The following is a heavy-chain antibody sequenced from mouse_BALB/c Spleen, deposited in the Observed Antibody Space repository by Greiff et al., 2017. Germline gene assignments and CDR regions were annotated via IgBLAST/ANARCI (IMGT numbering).Heavy chain of an antibody. J-gene: IGHJ2*01. Sequence: EVQGVESGGGLVQPGGSLRLSCATSGFTFTDYYMSWVRQPPGKALEWLGFIRNKANGYTTEYSASVKGRFTISRDNSQSILYLQMNTLRAEDSATYYCARDTGAYYFDYWGQGTTLTVSS. CDR2: IRNKANGYTT. D-gene: IGHD4-1*01. V-gene: IGHV7-3*02. CDR3: ARDTGAYYFDY. CDR1: GFTFTDYY.